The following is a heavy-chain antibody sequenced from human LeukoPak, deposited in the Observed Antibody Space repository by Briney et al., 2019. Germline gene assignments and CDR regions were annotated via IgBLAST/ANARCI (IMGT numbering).Heavy chain of an antibody. D-gene: IGHD3-22*01. J-gene: IGHJ3*02. CDR1: GYSISSGYY. CDR2: IYHSGST. V-gene: IGHV4-38-2*02. Sequence: SETLSLTCTVSGYSISSGYYWGWIRQPPGKGLEWIGSIYHSGSTFYNPSLKSRVTISVDTSKNRFSLKLSSVTAADTAVYYCARRITMIVVVSEAFDIWGQGTMVTVSS. CDR3: ARRITMIVVVSEAFDI.